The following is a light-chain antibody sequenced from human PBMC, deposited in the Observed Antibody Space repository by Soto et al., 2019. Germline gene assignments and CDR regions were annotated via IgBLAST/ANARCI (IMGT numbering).Light chain of an antibody. CDR2: DAS. CDR1: QSVSVY. J-gene: IGKJ5*01. CDR3: QQRNMWPIT. Sequence: EIVLTQSPATLSLSPGERATLSCRASQSVSVYLAWYQQKPGQAPRLLIYDASNRATGIPPRFSGSGSGTDFTLTISSLEPEDSAVYYCQQRNMWPITFGQGTRLEIK. V-gene: IGKV3-11*01.